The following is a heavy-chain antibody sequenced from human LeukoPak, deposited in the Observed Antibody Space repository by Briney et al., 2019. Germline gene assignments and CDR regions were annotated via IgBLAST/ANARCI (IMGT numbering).Heavy chain of an antibody. V-gene: IGHV4-59*01. CDR2: IYYSGST. CDR1: GGSISSYY. Sequence: SETLSLTXTVSGGSISSYYWSWIWQPPGKGLEWIGYIYYSGSTNYNPSLKSRVTISVDTSKNQFSLKLSSVTAADTAVYYCARGTAVAGPFDYWGQGTLVTVSS. D-gene: IGHD6-19*01. J-gene: IGHJ4*02. CDR3: ARGTAVAGPFDY.